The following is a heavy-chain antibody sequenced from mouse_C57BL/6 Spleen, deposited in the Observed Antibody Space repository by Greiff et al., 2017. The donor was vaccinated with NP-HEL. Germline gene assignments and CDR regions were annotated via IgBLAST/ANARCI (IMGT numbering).Heavy chain of an antibody. J-gene: IGHJ3*01. CDR1: GYAFSSSW. D-gene: IGHD1-1*01. CDR3: ARSDYGSSSAWFAY. V-gene: IGHV1-82*01. CDR2: IYPGDGDT. Sequence: QVQLQQSGPELVKPGASVKISCKASGYAFSSSWMNWVKQRPGKGLEWIGRIYPGDGDTNYNGKFKGTATLTADKSSSTAYMQLSSLTSEDSAVYFCARSDYGSSSAWFAYWGQGTLVTVSA.